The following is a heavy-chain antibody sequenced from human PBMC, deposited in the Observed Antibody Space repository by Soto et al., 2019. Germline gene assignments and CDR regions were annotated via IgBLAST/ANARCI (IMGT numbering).Heavy chain of an antibody. CDR1: GYTFTSYG. Sequence: QVQLVQSGAEVKKPGASVKVSCKASGYTFTSYGISWVRQAPGQGLEWMGWISVYNGDTNYAQKLQGRVTMTTDTSTSTAYMELRSLRSDDTAFYYCARDAPYSGRYDGADCWGQGTLVTVSS. D-gene: IGHD1-26*01. J-gene: IGHJ4*02. V-gene: IGHV1-18*01. CDR2: ISVYNGDT. CDR3: ARDAPYSGRYDGADC.